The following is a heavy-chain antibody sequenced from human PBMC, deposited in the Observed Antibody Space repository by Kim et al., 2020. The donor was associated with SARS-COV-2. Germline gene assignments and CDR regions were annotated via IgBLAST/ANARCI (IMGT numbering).Heavy chain of an antibody. CDR1: GFTFSSYW. D-gene: IGHD3-10*01. CDR3: ARDWGLLLWFGELRGYFDY. V-gene: IGHV3-7*03. J-gene: IGHJ4*02. CDR2: IKQDGSEK. Sequence: GGSLRLSCAASGFTFSSYWMSWVRQAPGKGLEWVANIKQDGSEKYYVDSVKGRFTISRDNAKNSLYLQMNSLRAEDTAVYYCARDWGLLLWFGELRGYFDYWGQGTLVTVSS.